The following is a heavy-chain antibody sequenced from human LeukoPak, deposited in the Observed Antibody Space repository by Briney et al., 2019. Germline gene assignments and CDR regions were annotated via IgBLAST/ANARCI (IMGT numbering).Heavy chain of an antibody. J-gene: IGHJ4*02. Sequence: GESLKISCKGSGYSFTNYWIGWVRQMPGKGLEWMGIIYPDDSDTRYSPSFQGQVTISADKSIGTAYLQWSSLKASDTAVYYCAREPDSSGYSFDYWGQGTLVTVSS. D-gene: IGHD3-22*01. CDR1: GYSFTNYW. CDR3: AREPDSSGYSFDY. CDR2: IYPDDSDT. V-gene: IGHV5-51*01.